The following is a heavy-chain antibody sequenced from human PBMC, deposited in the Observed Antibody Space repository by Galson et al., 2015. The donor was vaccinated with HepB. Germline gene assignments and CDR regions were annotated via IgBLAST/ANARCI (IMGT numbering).Heavy chain of an antibody. Sequence: SLRLSCAASGFTFSYAWMNWVRQAPGKGLEWVGHIKSKIDGGTTNYAAAVKGRFGISRDDSRNTLFLQMNSLKTEDTAVYYCASGPAAAGSLQFYYYDMDVWGQGTTVTVSS. D-gene: IGHD6-13*01. V-gene: IGHV3-15*07. J-gene: IGHJ6*02. CDR1: GFTFSYAW. CDR3: ASGPAAAGSLQFYYYDMDV. CDR2: IKSKIDGGTT.